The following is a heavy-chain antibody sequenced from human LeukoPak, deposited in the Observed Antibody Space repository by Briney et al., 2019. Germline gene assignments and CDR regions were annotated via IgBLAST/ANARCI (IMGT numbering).Heavy chain of an antibody. J-gene: IGHJ4*02. V-gene: IGHV4-59*12. CDR1: GGSISSYY. D-gene: IGHD3-10*01. CDR2: IYYSGST. Sequence: SETLSLTCTVSGGSISSYYWSWIRQPPGKGLEWIGYIYYSGSTYYNPSLKSRVTISVDTSKNQFSLKLSSVTAADTAVYYCASQGVTMVRGVISRFDYWGQGTLVTVSS. CDR3: ASQGVTMVRGVISRFDY.